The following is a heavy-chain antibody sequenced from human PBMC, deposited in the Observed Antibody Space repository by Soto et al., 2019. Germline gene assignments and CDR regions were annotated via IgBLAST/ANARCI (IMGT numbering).Heavy chain of an antibody. CDR2: IYHSGST. CDR1: GGSISSSNW. Sequence: SETLSLTCAVSGGSISSSNWWSWVRQPPGKGLEWVGEIYHSGSTNYNPSLKSRVTISVDTSKNQFSLKLSSVTAADTAVYYCARHMISVAGTLVAYWGQGTLVTVSS. J-gene: IGHJ4*02. V-gene: IGHV4-4*02. D-gene: IGHD6-19*01. CDR3: ARHMISVAGTLVAY.